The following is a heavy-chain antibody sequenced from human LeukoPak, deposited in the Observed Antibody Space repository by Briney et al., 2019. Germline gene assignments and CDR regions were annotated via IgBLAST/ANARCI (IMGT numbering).Heavy chain of an antibody. V-gene: IGHV4-34*01. Sequence: SETLSLTCAVYGGSFSGYYWSWIRQPPGKGLEWIGEINLSGSTNYNPSLKSRVTISVDTSKNQFSLKLSSVTAADTAVYYCARVGCSGGSCYRLRYYMDVWGKGTTVTVSS. CDR2: INLSGST. D-gene: IGHD2-15*01. J-gene: IGHJ6*03. CDR3: ARVGCSGGSCYRLRYYMDV. CDR1: GGSFSGYY.